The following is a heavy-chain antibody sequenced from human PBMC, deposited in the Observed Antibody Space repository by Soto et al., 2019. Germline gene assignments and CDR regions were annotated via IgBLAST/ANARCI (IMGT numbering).Heavy chain of an antibody. CDR2: IDGSGGTT. D-gene: IGHD3-10*01. CDR3: AKNSGWFNT. CDR1: GFPFSSTD. J-gene: IGHJ5*02. V-gene: IGHV3-23*01. Sequence: GGSLRLSCAASGFPFSSTDMTWVRQAPGKGLDWVSTIDGSGGTTYYADSVKGRFTISRDNSVNTVYLQMNSLRADDTALYYCAKNSGWFNTWGQGALVTVSS.